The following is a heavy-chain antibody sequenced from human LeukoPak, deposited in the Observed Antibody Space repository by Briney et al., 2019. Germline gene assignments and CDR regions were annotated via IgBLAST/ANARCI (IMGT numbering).Heavy chain of an antibody. CDR1: GFTFSDYY. CDR3: PKSAYDILTGYYNFDY. Sequence: PGGSLRLSCAASGFTFSDYYMSWIRQAPGKELEWVSYINIFGSTIYYADSVKARFTISRDNAKNSLYLQMNSLRAEDTAVFYRPKSAYDILTGYYNFDYWGQGTLVTVSS. J-gene: IGHJ4*02. CDR2: INIFGSTI. V-gene: IGHV3-11*01. D-gene: IGHD3-9*01.